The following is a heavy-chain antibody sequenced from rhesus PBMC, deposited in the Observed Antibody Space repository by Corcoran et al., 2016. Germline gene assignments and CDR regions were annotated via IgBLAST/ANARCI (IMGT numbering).Heavy chain of an antibody. CDR2: IYGSGGGT. CDR1: GGSISDDYY. CDR3: AREIHPIHLFDY. V-gene: IGHV4-106*01. D-gene: IGHD1-38*01. Sequence: QVQLQESGPGLVKPSETLSLTCAVSGGSISDDYYWSWIRQPPGKGLEWIGYIYGSGGGTNYNPSLKNRVTISIATSKNQFSLKLSSVTAADTAVYYCAREIHPIHLFDYWGQGVLVTVSS. J-gene: IGHJ4*01.